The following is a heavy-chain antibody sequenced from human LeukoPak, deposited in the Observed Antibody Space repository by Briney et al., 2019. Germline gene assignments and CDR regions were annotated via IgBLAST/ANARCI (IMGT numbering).Heavy chain of an antibody. CDR2: IYYSGST. CDR1: GGSISSGDYY. J-gene: IGHJ4*02. V-gene: IGHV4-30-4*01. Sequence: SQTLSLTCTVSGGSISSGDYYWSWIRQPPGKGLEWIGYIYYSGSTYYNPPLKSRVIISVDTSKNQFSLKLSSVTAADTAVYYCARVRTVTTWYFDYWGQGTLVTVSS. CDR3: ARVRTVTTWYFDY. D-gene: IGHD4-17*01.